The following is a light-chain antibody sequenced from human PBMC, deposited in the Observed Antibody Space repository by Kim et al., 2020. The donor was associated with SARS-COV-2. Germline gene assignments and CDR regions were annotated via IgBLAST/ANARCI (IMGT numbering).Light chain of an antibody. Sequence: SYELTQPPSVSVSPGQTASITCSGDKLGDKYACWYQQKPGQSPVLVIYQDSKRPSGIPERFSGSNSGNTATLTISGTRAMDEADYYCQAWDSSTYV. V-gene: IGLV3-1*01. CDR2: QDS. CDR3: QAWDSSTYV. J-gene: IGLJ1*01. CDR1: KLGDKY.